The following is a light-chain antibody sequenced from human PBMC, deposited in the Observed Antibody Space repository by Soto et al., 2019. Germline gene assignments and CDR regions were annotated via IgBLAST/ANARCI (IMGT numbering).Light chain of an antibody. CDR3: HQSGDSPA. J-gene: IGKJ1*01. V-gene: IGKV3-20*01. CDR2: GVS. CDR1: HTVNATY. Sequence: EIVLTQSPGTLSLSPGERATLYCRSSHTVNATYLAWYQQKPGQAPRLLIYGVSNRAPGIPDRFSGSGSGTDITLTISRLEPEDFAVYYCHQSGDSPAFGQGTKVDI.